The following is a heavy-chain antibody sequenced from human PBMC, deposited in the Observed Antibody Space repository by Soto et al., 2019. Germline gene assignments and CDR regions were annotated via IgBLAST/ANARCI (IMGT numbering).Heavy chain of an antibody. J-gene: IGHJ5*02. D-gene: IGHD6-13*01. Sequence: QVQLVQSGAEVKKPGASVNVSCRASGYTFTDYFLHWVRQAPGHGREWMGWINPNSGSTNFAPKFQALVTMTRDAPTSTVYLVLTRLTSDDTAVYFCARVTAASPDAWLDPWGQGTLVTVSS. CDR3: ARVTAASPDAWLDP. CDR2: INPNSGST. V-gene: IGHV1-2*04. CDR1: GYTFTDYF.